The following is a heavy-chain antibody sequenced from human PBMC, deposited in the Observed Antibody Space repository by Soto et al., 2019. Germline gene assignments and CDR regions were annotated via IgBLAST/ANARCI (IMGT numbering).Heavy chain of an antibody. CDR1: GYTFTSYG. Sequence: QVQLVQSGADVKKPGASVKVSCKTSGYTFTSYGTSWVRQVPGQGLEWMGWISAYSGNINYAQKFQDRVTMTTDTSTSAAYMELRSLRSDDTAVYYCARDCSGATCSFNYWGQGTLVTVSS. D-gene: IGHD2-15*01. CDR2: ISAYSGNI. J-gene: IGHJ4*02. V-gene: IGHV1-18*01. CDR3: ARDCSGATCSFNY.